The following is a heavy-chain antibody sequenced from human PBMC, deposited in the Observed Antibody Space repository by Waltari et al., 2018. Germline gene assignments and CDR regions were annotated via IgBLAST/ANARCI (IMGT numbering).Heavy chain of an antibody. Sequence: QVQLVQSEAEVKKPGASVRVSCKASGYSFTRFHMYWVRQAPGQGLEWMGIINPSDGNAKYAQKFQGRMTLTRDTSTTTVYMQMSSLRSEDTAVYYCARDLRVVEQSTFPGGGDFWGPGTLVTVSS. CDR3: ARDLRVVEQSTFPGGGDF. V-gene: IGHV1-46*01. CDR1: GYSFTRFH. J-gene: IGHJ4*02. CDR2: INPSDGNA. D-gene: IGHD3-3*01.